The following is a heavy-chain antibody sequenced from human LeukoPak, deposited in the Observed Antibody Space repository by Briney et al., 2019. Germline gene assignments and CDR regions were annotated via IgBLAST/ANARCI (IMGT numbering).Heavy chain of an antibody. CDR3: ARDLYSGYDFGLLGY. J-gene: IGHJ4*02. D-gene: IGHD5-12*01. V-gene: IGHV3-21*01. CDR1: GFTFSSYS. CDR2: ISSSSSYI. Sequence: PGGSLRLSCAASGFTFSSYSMNWVRQAPGKGLEWVSSISSSSSYIYYADSVKGRFTISRDNAENSLYLQMNSLRAEDTAVYYCARDLYSGYDFGLLGYWGQGTLVTVSS.